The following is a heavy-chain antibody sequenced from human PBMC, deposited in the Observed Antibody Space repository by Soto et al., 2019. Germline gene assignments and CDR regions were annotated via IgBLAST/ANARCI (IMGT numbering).Heavy chain of an antibody. CDR1: GSTFSSYA. D-gene: IGHD1-26*01. J-gene: IGHJ6*02. CDR2: IIPIFGTA. Sequence: QVQLVQSGAEVKKPGSSVKVSCKASGSTFSSYAISWVRQAPGQGLEWMGGIIPIFGTANYAQKFQGRVTITADKSTSTAYMELSSLRSEDTAMYYCARGLGRALFVYYYYYYGMDVWGQGTTVTVSS. CDR3: ARGLGRALFVYYYYYYGMDV. V-gene: IGHV1-69*06.